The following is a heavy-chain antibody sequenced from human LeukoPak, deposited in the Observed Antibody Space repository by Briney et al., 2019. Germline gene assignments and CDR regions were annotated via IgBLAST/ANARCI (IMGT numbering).Heavy chain of an antibody. J-gene: IGHJ4*02. V-gene: IGHV4-61*02. D-gene: IGHD3-22*01. CDR2: IYTSGST. CDR3: ARVVYDSTSGGFDY. Sequence: PSETLSLTCTVSGGSISSGSYYWSWIRQPAGKGLEWIGRIYTSGSTNYNPSLKSRVTTSVDTSKNQFSLKLSSVTAADTAVYYCARVVYDSTSGGFDYWGQGTLVTVSS. CDR1: GGSISSGSYY.